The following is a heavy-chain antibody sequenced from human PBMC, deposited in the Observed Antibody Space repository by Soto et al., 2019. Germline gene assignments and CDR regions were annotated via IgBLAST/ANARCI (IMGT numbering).Heavy chain of an antibody. V-gene: IGHV4-59*01. CDR1: GGSISDSD. Sequence: SGSLYLTGSVSGGSISDSDWSWIRKPPGKGLEWIGYVHYSENSNYHPSLKSRVTISLDTAKKHFSLNLGSVTAADTPVYYCARVSKQQLARMLLNWFDPWGKGTLVTVSS. J-gene: IGHJ5*02. CDR2: VHYSENS. D-gene: IGHD6-13*01. CDR3: ARVSKQQLARMLLNWFDP.